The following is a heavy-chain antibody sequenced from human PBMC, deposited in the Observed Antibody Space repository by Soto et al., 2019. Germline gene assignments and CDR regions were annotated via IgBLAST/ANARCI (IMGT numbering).Heavy chain of an antibody. J-gene: IGHJ5*02. CDR2: INPNSGGT. Sequence: GASVKVSCKASGYTFTGYYTHWVRQAPGQGLEWMGWINPNSGGTNYAQKFQGWVTMTRDTSISTAYMELSRLRSDDTAVYYCARAHSSWYEAQNWFDPWGQGTLVTVSS. V-gene: IGHV1-2*04. CDR1: GYTFTGYY. CDR3: ARAHSSWYEAQNWFDP. D-gene: IGHD6-13*01.